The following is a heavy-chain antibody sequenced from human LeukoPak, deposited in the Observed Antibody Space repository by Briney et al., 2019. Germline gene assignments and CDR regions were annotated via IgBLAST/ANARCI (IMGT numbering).Heavy chain of an antibody. V-gene: IGHV3-7*01. Sequence: GGSLRLSCAASGFTFSSYWMNWVGQAPGKGLEWVANIKQDGSEKYYVDSVKGRFTISRDNAKNSLYLQMNSLRAEDTAVYYCAKEGAYPIVTYDSWGQGTLVTVSS. CDR2: IKQDGSEK. CDR1: GFTFSSYW. D-gene: IGHD4-11*01. J-gene: IGHJ5*01. CDR3: AKEGAYPIVTYDS.